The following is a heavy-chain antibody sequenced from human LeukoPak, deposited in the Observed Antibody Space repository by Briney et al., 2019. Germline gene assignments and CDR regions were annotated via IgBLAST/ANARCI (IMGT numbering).Heavy chain of an antibody. Sequence: GGPLRLSCAASGFTFSSYGMHWVRQAPGKGLEWVAVIWSDGTKKNYADSVKGRFTISRDNSKNTLYLQMNSLRAEDTAVYYCAKDLYGSGLMDVWGKGATVTVSS. CDR1: GFTFSSYG. CDR3: AKDLYGSGLMDV. D-gene: IGHD3-10*01. V-gene: IGHV3-33*06. J-gene: IGHJ6*03. CDR2: IWSDGTKK.